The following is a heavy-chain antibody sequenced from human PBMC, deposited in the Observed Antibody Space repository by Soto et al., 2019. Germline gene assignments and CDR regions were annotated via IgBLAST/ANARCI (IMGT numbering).Heavy chain of an antibody. CDR1: GFTFSDHY. D-gene: IGHD6-13*01. CDR2: SRNKAKKYTT. CDR3: ARISAAASNAFDV. Sequence: PGGSLRLSCAGSGFTFSDHYMDWVRQAPGKGLEWVGRSRNKAKKYTTEYAASVKGRFTVSRDDSKNSLYLQMNNLKTEDTAVYYCARISAAASNAFDVWGRGTMVTVSS. V-gene: IGHV3-72*01. J-gene: IGHJ3*01.